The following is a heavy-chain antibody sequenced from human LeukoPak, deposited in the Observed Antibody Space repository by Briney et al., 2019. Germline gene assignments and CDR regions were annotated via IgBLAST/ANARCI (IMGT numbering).Heavy chain of an antibody. J-gene: IGHJ4*02. CDR1: GYTFTGYY. D-gene: IGHD3-16*02. V-gene: IGHV1-2*02. CDR3: ARTYYDYVWGSYRGHNFDY. Sequence: ASVKVSCKASGYTFTGYYMHGVRQAPGQGLEWMGWINPNSGGTNYAQKFQGRVTMTRDTSISTAYLQWSSLKASDTAMYYCARTYYDYVWGSYRGHNFDYWGQGTLVTVSS. CDR2: INPNSGGT.